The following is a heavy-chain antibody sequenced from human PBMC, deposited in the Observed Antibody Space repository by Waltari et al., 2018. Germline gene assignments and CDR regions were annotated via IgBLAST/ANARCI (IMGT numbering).Heavy chain of an antibody. CDR2: IYHSGST. CDR3: ARQGEGDGYNPNWFDP. Sequence: QVQLQESGPGLVKPSETLSLTCAVSGYSISSGYYWGWIRQPPGKGLEWIGSIYHSGSTYYTPSLKSRVTIADDTSKNRFSLKLSAVTAADTAVYYCARQGEGDGYNPNWFDPWGQGTLVTVSS. J-gene: IGHJ5*02. CDR1: GYSISSGYY. V-gene: IGHV4-38-2*01. D-gene: IGHD5-12*01.